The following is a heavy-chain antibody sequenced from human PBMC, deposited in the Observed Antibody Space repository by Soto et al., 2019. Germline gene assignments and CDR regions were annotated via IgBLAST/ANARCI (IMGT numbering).Heavy chain of an antibody. D-gene: IGHD2-2*01. CDR3: VRDGDFSTGFGKDH. J-gene: IGHJ4*02. Sequence: QVQLVESGGGVVQPGRSLRLSCAASGFNFNNYGMHWVRQAPGKGLEWVAFIWFNGINKYYAESVKGRFAISRDNSENSLFLQMDSLRVDDTGVYYCVRDGDFSTGFGKDHWGQGTLVTVSS. V-gene: IGHV3-33*01. CDR2: IWFNGINK. CDR1: GFNFNNYG.